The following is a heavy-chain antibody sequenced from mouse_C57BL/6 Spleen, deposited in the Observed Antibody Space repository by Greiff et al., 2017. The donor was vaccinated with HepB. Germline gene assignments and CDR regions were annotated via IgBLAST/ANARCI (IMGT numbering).Heavy chain of an antibody. CDR1: GYSFTSGYF. Sequence: EVQLQESGPGLVKPSQSLSLTCSVTGYSFTSGYFWYWIRQPTGNILEWMGYISYDGSNNYNTSLKNRISITSDTSKNPFFLKLNSVTAEDTATYYCARGDYDRGFAYWGQGTLVTVSA. J-gene: IGHJ3*01. V-gene: IGHV3-6*01. CDR3: ARGDYDRGFAY. CDR2: ISYDGSN. D-gene: IGHD2-4*01.